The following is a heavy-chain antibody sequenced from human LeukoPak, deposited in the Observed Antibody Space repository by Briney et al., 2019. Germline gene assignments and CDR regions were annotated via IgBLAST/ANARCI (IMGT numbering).Heavy chain of an antibody. D-gene: IGHD3-10*01. CDR1: GYTFTSYY. Sequence: ASVKVSCKASGYTFTSYYMHWVRQAPGRGLEWMGIINPSGGSTSYAQKFQGRVTMTRDTSTSTVYMELSSLRSEDTAVYYCARATMVRGVIIAYFDYWGQGTLVTVSS. J-gene: IGHJ4*02. CDR2: INPSGGST. CDR3: ARATMVRGVIIAYFDY. V-gene: IGHV1-46*01.